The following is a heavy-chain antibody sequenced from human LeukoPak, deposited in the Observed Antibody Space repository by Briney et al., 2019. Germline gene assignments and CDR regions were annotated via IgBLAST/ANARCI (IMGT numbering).Heavy chain of an antibody. Sequence: PSETLSLTCSVIGGSISDSYWSWIRQPAGKGLEWIGRIHSTGNTNYNPSLKSRVTMSVDTSKSQFSLRLTSVTAADTALYYCTREGTGGYCNDDGCYPNTAELNSWGQGILVSVSS. CDR2: IHSTGNT. V-gene: IGHV4-4*07. D-gene: IGHD2-8*01. J-gene: IGHJ5*02. CDR3: TREGTGGYCNDDGCYPNTAELNS. CDR1: GGSISDSY.